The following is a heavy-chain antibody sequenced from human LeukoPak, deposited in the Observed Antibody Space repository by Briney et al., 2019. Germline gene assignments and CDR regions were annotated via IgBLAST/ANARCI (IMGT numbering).Heavy chain of an antibody. CDR2: IYYSGST. Sequence: PSETLSLTCTVSGGSISSYYWSWIRQPPGKGLEWIGYIYYSGSTNYNPSLKSRVTTSVDTSKNQFSLKLSSVTAADTAMYYCARHGGSDYRWTPDNWGQGTLVTVSS. D-gene: IGHD3-16*02. CDR1: GGSISSYY. J-gene: IGHJ4*02. CDR3: ARHGGSDYRWTPDN. V-gene: IGHV4-59*08.